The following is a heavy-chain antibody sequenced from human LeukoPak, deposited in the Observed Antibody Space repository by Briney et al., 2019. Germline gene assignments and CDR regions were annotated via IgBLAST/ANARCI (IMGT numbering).Heavy chain of an antibody. CDR2: IYYSGST. CDR3: ARLTVGATYYYYYYMDV. V-gene: IGHV4-59*08. D-gene: IGHD1-26*01. Sequence: SETLSLTCTVSGGSISSYYWSWIRQPPGKGLEWIGYIYYSGSTNYNPPLKSRVTISVDTSKNQFSLTLSSVTAADTAVYYCARLTVGATYYYYYYMDVWGKGTTVTVSS. CDR1: GGSISSYY. J-gene: IGHJ6*03.